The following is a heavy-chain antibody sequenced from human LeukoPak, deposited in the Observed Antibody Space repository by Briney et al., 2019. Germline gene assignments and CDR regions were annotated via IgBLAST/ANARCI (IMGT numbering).Heavy chain of an antibody. CDR3: ARHSGSYYAHFDY. J-gene: IGHJ4*02. D-gene: IGHD1-26*01. V-gene: IGHV4-39*01. CDR1: GGSISSSSYY. Sequence: SETLSLTCTVSGGSISSSSYYWGGIRQPPGKGLEWIGSIYYSGSTYYNPSLKSRVTISVDTSKNQFSLKLSSVTAADTAVYYCARHSGSYYAHFDYWGQGTLVTVSS. CDR2: IYYSGST.